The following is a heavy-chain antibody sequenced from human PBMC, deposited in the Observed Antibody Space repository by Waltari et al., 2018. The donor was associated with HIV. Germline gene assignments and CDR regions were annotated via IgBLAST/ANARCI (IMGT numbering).Heavy chain of an antibody. CDR2: IVVGSGNT. D-gene: IGHD3-16*01. J-gene: IGHJ6*02. CDR3: AAETGTLVYYYGMDV. V-gene: IGHV1-58*01. CDR1: GFTFTSSA. Sequence: QMQLVQSGPEVKKPGTSVKVSCKASGFTFTSSAVQWVRQARGQRLEWIGWIVVGSGNTNYAQKFQERVTITRDMSTSTAYMELSSLRSEDTAVYYCAAETGTLVYYYGMDVWGQGTTVTVSS.